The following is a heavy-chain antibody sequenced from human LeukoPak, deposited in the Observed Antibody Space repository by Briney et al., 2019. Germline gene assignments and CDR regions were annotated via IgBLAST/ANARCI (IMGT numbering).Heavy chain of an antibody. V-gene: IGHV1-2*06. CDR1: GYTFTGYY. J-gene: IGHJ4*02. CDR3: ARDPDSSGWLLYYSDY. Sequence: ASVKVSCKASGYTFTGYYMHWVRQAPGQGLEWMGRINPNSGGTNYAQKFQGRVTMTRDTSISTAYMELSRLRSDDTAVYYCARDPDSSGWLLYYSDYWGQGTLVTVSS. D-gene: IGHD6-19*01. CDR2: INPNSGGT.